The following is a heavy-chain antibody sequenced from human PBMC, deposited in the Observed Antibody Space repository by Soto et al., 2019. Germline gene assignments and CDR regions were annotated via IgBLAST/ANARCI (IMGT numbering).Heavy chain of an antibody. CDR1: GFTFSSYS. CDR2: ISSSSSTI. Sequence: LRLSCAASGFTFSSYSMNWVRQAPGKGLEWLSYISSSSSTIYYADSVKGRFTISRDNAKNSLYLQMNSLRAEDTAVYYCARAPGVPAATKPLQYYYYYYGMDVWGQGTTVTVSS. D-gene: IGHD2-2*01. J-gene: IGHJ6*02. CDR3: ARAPGVPAATKPLQYYYYYYGMDV. V-gene: IGHV3-48*01.